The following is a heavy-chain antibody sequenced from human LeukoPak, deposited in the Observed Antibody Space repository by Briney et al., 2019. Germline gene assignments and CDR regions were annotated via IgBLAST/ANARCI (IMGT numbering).Heavy chain of an antibody. CDR1: GGSINTYY. CDR2: FYHSGST. CDR3: ARGIAAGGTSRRDFDT. V-gene: IGHV4-59*12. J-gene: IGHJ4*02. D-gene: IGHD6-13*01. Sequence: SETLSLTCTVSGGSINTYYWSWIRQPPGKGLEWIGYFYHSGSTYYSPSLKSRVTISVDRSKNQFSLNLNSVTAADTAVYFCARGIAAGGTSRRDFDTWGEGTLVTVSS.